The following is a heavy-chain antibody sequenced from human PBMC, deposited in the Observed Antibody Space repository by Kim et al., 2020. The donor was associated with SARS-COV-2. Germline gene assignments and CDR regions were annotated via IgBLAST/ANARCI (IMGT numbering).Heavy chain of an antibody. CDR2: IYYSGST. D-gene: IGHD2-15*01. CDR3: AGGRGDIVVVVAATPPSFDY. J-gene: IGHJ4*02. V-gene: IGHV4-61*01. CDR1: GGSVSSGCYY. Sequence: SETLSLTCTVSGGSVSSGCYYWSWIRQPPGKGLEWIGYIYYSGSTNYNPSLKSRVTISVDTSKNQFSLKLSSVTAADTAVYSCAGGRGDIVVVVAATPPSFDYWGQGTLVTVSS.